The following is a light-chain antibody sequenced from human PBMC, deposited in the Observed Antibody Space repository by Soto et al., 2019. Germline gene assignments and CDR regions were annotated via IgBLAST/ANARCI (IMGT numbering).Light chain of an antibody. Sequence: DIQMTQSPSSLSASVGDRVTITCRASQRISGYLNWFQQKPGKAPNLLVYHTSRLQSGVQPRFSGRGSGTDFTLTISSLQPEDFATYYCQQSYRAPLTFGQGTKLDIK. CDR2: HTS. V-gene: IGKV1-39*01. CDR1: QRISGY. J-gene: IGKJ2*01. CDR3: QQSYRAPLT.